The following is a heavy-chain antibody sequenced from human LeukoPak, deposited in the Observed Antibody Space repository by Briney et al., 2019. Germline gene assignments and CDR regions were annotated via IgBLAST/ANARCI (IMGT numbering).Heavy chain of an antibody. V-gene: IGHV4-59*02. CDR1: GFTVSSNY. Sequence: PGGSLRLSCAASGFTVSSNYMSWIRQPPGKGLEWIGYIYYSGSTNYNPSLKSRVTISVDTSKNQFSLKLSSVTAADTAVYYCARDYYDSSGYYRDAFDIWGQGTMVTVSS. CDR2: IYYSGST. CDR3: ARDYYDSSGYYRDAFDI. D-gene: IGHD3-22*01. J-gene: IGHJ3*02.